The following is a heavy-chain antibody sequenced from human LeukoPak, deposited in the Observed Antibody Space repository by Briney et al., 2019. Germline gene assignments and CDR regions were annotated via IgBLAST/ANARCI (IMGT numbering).Heavy chain of an antibody. D-gene: IGHD2-21*01. CDR2: TYYSGST. V-gene: IGHV4-31*03. J-gene: IGHJ5*02. CDR3: GRDRSVDWPRFDP. CDR1: GGSTSSGGYY. Sequence: SQTLSLTCTVSGGSTSSGGYYWSWIRQHPGKGLEWIGYTYYSGSTYYNPSLKSRVTISVDTSKNQFSLKLSSVTAADTAVYYCGRDRSVDWPRFDPWGQGTLVTVSS.